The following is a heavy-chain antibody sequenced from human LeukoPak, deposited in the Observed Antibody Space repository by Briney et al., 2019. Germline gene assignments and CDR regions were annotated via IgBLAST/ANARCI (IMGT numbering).Heavy chain of an antibody. CDR3: AKLGGHPLHNYYVGV. CDR1: GFTFSSYA. D-gene: IGHD3-16*01. V-gene: IGHV3-23*01. Sequence: GGSLRLSCAASGFTFSSYAMSWVREAPGKGLEWVSGILDSGYSTYYANSVKGRFTISRDNSNNTLYLQMNSLRAEDTAVYYCAKLGGHPLHNYYVGVWGKGTTVAVSS. CDR2: ILDSGYST. J-gene: IGHJ6*03.